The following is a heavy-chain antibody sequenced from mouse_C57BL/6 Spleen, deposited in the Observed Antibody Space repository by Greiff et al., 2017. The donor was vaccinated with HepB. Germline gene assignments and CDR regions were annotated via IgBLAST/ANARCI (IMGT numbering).Heavy chain of an antibody. V-gene: IGHV1-64*01. D-gene: IGHD1-1*01. CDR3: AREEEAYYGSSCYAMDY. J-gene: IGHJ4*01. Sequence: VQLQQPGAELVKPGASVKLSCKASGYTFTSYWMHWVKQRPGQGLEWIGMIRPNSGSTNYNEKFKSKATLTVDKSSSTAYMQLSSLTSEDSAVYYCAREEEAYYGSSCYAMDYWGQGTSVTVSS. CDR2: IRPNSGST. CDR1: GYTFTSYW.